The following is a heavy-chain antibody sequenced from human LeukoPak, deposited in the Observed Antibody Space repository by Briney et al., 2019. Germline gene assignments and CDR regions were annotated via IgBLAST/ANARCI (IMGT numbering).Heavy chain of an antibody. CDR3: ARDGSEWIHYGMDV. Sequence: GGSLRLSCAASGFTFSSYGMHWVRQAPGKGLEWVAVISYDGGNKYYADSVKGRFTISRDNAKNSLYLQMNSLRAEDTAVCYCARDGSEWIHYGMDVWGQGTTVTVSS. CDR2: ISYDGGNK. V-gene: IGHV3-30*03. J-gene: IGHJ6*02. CDR1: GFTFSSYG. D-gene: IGHD2-15*01.